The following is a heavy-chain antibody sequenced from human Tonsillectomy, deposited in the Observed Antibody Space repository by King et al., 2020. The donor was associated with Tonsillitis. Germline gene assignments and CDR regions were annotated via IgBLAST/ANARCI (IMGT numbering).Heavy chain of an antibody. CDR2: INHSGST. D-gene: IGHD6-6*01. V-gene: IGHV4-34*01. Sequence: VQLQQWGAGLLKPSETLSLTCAVYGGSFSDYYWSWIRQPPGKGLEWIGEINHSGSTNYNPSLKSRVTISVEQSKNQFSLKLTSVTAAATAVYYCARESDGRPWNGMDVWGQGTTVTVSS. CDR1: GGSFSDYY. J-gene: IGHJ6*02. CDR3: ARESDGRPWNGMDV.